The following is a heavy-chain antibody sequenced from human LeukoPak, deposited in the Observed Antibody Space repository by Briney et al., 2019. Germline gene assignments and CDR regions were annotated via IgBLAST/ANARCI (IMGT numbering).Heavy chain of an antibody. CDR1: GGSIGSYY. Sequence: PSETLSLTCTVSGGSIGSYYWGWIRQPPGKGLEWIGSIYYSGSTYYNPSLKSRVTISVDTSKNQFSLKLSSVTAADTAVYYCARVTSENYDSSGYYYDAFDIWGQGTMVTVSS. D-gene: IGHD3-22*01. V-gene: IGHV4-39*07. CDR2: IYYSGST. CDR3: ARVTSENYDSSGYYYDAFDI. J-gene: IGHJ3*02.